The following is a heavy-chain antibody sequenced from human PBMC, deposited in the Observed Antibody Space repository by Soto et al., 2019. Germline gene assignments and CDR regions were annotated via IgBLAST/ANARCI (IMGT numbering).Heavy chain of an antibody. Sequence: PSETLSLTCTVSGISSDNYYCSWIRQSAGKGLEWIGRIYSSGTTNYNPSLKSRVTMSVDMSKSQFSLNVRSVTAADSAVYYCVRYVGWSGWFAPWGQGTLVTVSS. J-gene: IGHJ5*02. CDR2: IYSSGTT. V-gene: IGHV4-4*07. CDR3: VRYVGWSGWFAP. CDR1: GISSDNYY. D-gene: IGHD6-19*01.